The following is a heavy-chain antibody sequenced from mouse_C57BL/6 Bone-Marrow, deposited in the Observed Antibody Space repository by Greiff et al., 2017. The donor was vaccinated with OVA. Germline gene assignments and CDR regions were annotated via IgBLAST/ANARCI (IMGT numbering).Heavy chain of an antibody. D-gene: IGHD1-1*01. CDR2: INPSSGYT. V-gene: IGHV1-7*01. Sequence: QVQLQQSGAELAKPGASVKLSCKASGYTFTSYWMHWVKQRPGQGLEWIGYINPSSGYTKYNQKFKDKATLTADKSSSTAYTQLSSLTYEDSAVYYCARRGKTYGSSPPVFAYWGQGTLVTVSA. CDR3: ARRGKTYGSSPPVFAY. CDR1: GYTFTSYW. J-gene: IGHJ3*01.